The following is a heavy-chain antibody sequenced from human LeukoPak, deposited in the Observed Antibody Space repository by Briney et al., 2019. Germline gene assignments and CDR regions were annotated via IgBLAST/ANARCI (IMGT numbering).Heavy chain of an antibody. J-gene: IGHJ4*02. CDR2: INSDGSST. V-gene: IGHV3-74*01. Sequence: PGGSLRLSCAASGFTFSSYWMHWVRHAPGMGLVWASRINSDGSSTSYADSVKGRFTISRDNAKNTLYLQMNSLRAEDTAVYYCARVGAVAGTFDYWGQGTLVTVSS. D-gene: IGHD6-19*01. CDR1: GFTFSSYW. CDR3: ARVGAVAGTFDY.